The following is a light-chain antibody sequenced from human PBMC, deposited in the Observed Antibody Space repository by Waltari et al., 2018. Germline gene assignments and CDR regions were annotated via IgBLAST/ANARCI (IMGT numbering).Light chain of an antibody. J-gene: IGKJ1*01. CDR3: RKYGGLPAT. V-gene: IGKV3-20*01. CDR1: QSISRY. CDR2: DAS. Sequence: EIMLTQSPGTMSLSPGERATLSCRASQSISRYLAWYQHKTGQAPRLLSYDASSRATGIPDRFSGSGAGADFSLTIRRLEPEDCAVYYCRKYGGLPATFGQGTKVEIK.